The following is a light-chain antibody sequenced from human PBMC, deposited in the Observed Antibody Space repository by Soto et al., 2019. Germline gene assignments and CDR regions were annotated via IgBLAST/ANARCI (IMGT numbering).Light chain of an antibody. CDR2: LGS. J-gene: IGKJ3*01. CDR1: QSLLHSNGYNY. V-gene: IGKV2-28*01. CDR3: MHALQTHGFT. Sequence: DIVMTQSPLSLPVTPGEPASISCRSSQSLLHSNGYNYLDWYLQKPGQSPQLLIYLGSNRASGVPDRFSGSGSGTDFTLKISRVEAEDVGVYYCMHALQTHGFTFGPGTKVDI.